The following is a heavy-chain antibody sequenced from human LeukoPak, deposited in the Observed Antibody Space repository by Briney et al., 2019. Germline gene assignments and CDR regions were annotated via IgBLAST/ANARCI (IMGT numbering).Heavy chain of an antibody. CDR2: ISSSSSYI. V-gene: IGHV3-21*01. Sequence: GGSLRLSCAASGFTFSSYSMNWVRQAPGKGLEWVSSISSSSSYIYYADSVKGRFTISRDNAKNSLYLQMNSLRAEDTAVYYCARADLTVDYYGSGSQFDYWGQGTLVTVSS. CDR3: ARADLTVDYYGSGSQFDY. D-gene: IGHD3-10*01. CDR1: GFTFSSYS. J-gene: IGHJ4*02.